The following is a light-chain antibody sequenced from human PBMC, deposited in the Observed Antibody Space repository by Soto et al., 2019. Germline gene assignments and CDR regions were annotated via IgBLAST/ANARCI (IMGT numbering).Light chain of an antibody. CDR2: AAS. CDR3: LQDYNYPRT. V-gene: IGKV1-6*01. CDR1: QGIRDD. Sequence: AIPMTQSPSSLSASVGDRVTITCRASQGIRDDLGWYQQKPGKAPKLLIYAASNLQSGVPSRFSGSGFGADFTLTISSLQPEDSATYYCLQDYNYPRTFGQGTKVEIK. J-gene: IGKJ1*01.